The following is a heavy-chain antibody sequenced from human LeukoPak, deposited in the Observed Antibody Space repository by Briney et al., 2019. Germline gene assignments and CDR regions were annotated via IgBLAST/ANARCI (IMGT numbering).Heavy chain of an antibody. J-gene: IGHJ4*02. CDR1: GFTFSSYA. CDR3: ANPLVRSSWLLDY. Sequence: GGSLRLSCAASGFTFSSYAMTWVRQAPGKGLEWVSTITTSGGNTYYADSVKGRFTISGDNSKSTLYLQMNSLRAEDTAIYYCANPLVRSSWLLDYWGRGTLVTVSS. D-gene: IGHD6-13*01. CDR2: ITTSGGNT. V-gene: IGHV3-23*01.